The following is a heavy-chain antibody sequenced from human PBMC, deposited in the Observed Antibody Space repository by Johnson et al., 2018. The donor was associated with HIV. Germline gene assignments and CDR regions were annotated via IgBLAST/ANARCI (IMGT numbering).Heavy chain of an antibody. CDR3: ARAHPRAYDAFAI. J-gene: IGHJ3*02. Sequence: VQLVESGGGFVQPGGSLRLSCVASGLTFSNYWMHWVRQAPGKGLVWVSRINSDGSRTTYADSVKGRFTISRDNANNSLYLQLNSLSAEATAVYYCARAHPRAYDAFAIWVQGTMVTVSS. D-gene: IGHD2-21*01. CDR2: INSDGSRT. CDR1: GLTFSNYW. V-gene: IGHV3-74*03.